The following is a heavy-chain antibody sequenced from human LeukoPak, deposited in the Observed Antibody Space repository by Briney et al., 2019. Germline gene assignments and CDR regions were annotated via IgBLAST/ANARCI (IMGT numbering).Heavy chain of an antibody. CDR3: ARTYYDFWSGLEEAFGI. J-gene: IGHJ3*02. Sequence: ASVKVSCKASGYTFTSYDINWVRQATGQGLEWMGWMNPNSGNTGYAQKFQGRVTMTRNTSISTAYMELSSLRSEDTAVYYCARTYYDFWSGLEEAFGIWGQGTMVTVSS. CDR1: GYTFTSYD. CDR2: MNPNSGNT. V-gene: IGHV1-8*01. D-gene: IGHD3-3*01.